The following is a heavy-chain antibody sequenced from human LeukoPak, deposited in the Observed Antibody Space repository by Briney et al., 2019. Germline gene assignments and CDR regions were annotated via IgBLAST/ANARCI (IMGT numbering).Heavy chain of an antibody. CDR1: GFTFNTYW. J-gene: IGHJ4*02. Sequence: GGSLRLSCAASGFTFNTYWMHWVRQAPGKGLVWVSRINSDGRSTSYADSVKGRFTISRDNAKKTLYLQMNSLRVEETAVYYCARDQGGATRIDYWGQGTLVTVSS. CDR3: ARDQGGATRIDY. V-gene: IGHV3-74*01. D-gene: IGHD1-26*01. CDR2: INSDGRST.